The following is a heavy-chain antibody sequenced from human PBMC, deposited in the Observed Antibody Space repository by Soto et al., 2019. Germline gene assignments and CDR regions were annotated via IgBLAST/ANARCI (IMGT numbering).Heavy chain of an antibody. V-gene: IGHV3-23*01. Sequence: EVQMLESGGGLVQPGGSLRLSCAASGFIFSSYAMSWVRQAPGKGLEWVSGIIGSGGSKYYADSVKGRFTISIDKSKNTLYREMNSVRAEDTAVYYCEKDRITSFGVVIPCLFDPWGQGPQVPVSS. J-gene: IGHJ5*02. CDR3: EKDRITSFGVVIPCLFDP. CDR1: GFIFSSYA. D-gene: IGHD3-3*01. CDR2: IIGSGGSK.